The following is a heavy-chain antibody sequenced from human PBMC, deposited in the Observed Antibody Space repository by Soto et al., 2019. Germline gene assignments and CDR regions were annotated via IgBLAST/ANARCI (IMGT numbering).Heavy chain of an antibody. CDR1: GFTFTSYA. Sequence: GGSLRLSCAASGFTFTSYAMYWVRQAPGKGLELVSSISGRGSGTYYADSVKGRFTTSRDNSKNTLYLQMNSLRAEDTAVYYCAKGRSGGSLNWFDPWGQGTLVTVSS. V-gene: IGHV3-23*01. CDR2: ISGRGSGT. J-gene: IGHJ5*02. D-gene: IGHD2-15*01. CDR3: AKGRSGGSLNWFDP.